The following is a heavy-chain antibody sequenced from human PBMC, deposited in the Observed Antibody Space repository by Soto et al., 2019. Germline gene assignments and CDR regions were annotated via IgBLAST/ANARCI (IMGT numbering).Heavy chain of an antibody. V-gene: IGHV1-46*03. Sequence: GASVKVSCKASGYTFTSYYMHWVRQAPGQGLEWMGIINPSGGSTSYAQKFQGRVTMTRDTSTSTVYMELSSLRSEDTAVYYCARDGGGKQQLAPFNFDYWGQGTLVTVSS. J-gene: IGHJ4*02. CDR1: GYTFTSYY. CDR3: ARDGGGKQQLAPFNFDY. D-gene: IGHD6-13*01. CDR2: INPSGGST.